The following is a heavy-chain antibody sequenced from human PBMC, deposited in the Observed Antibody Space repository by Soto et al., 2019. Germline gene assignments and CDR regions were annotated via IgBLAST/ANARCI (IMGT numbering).Heavy chain of an antibody. CDR2: IATYNTNR. CDR1: VETFTNVG. D-gene: IGHD3-10*01. CDR3: ARVLPGVVTWFDT. J-gene: IGHJ5*02. V-gene: IGHV1-18*01. Sequence: ASVXVSFKTSVETFTNVGRSCFLQAPGQGLDCMGWIATYNTNRNYAQKFQGRLTLTTDTSTSTAYMELKSLGYDDTAVYYCARVLPGVVTWFDTWGQGTLVTVSS.